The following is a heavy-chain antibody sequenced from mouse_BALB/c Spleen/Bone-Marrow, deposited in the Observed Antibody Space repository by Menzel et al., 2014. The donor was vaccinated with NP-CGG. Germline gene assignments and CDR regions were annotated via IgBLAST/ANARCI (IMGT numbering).Heavy chain of an antibody. D-gene: IGHD2-12*01. J-gene: IGHJ3*01. CDR3: AVYNYGGCAY. CDR1: GFNIKDTY. Sequence: EVKLQESGAELVKPGASVKLSCTASGFNIKDTYMHWVKQRPEQGLEWIGRIDPANGNTKYDPKFQGKATITADTSSNTAYLQLSSLTSKDPAVYYWAVYNYGGCAYWGQRTLVTVYA. V-gene: IGHV14-3*02. CDR2: IDPANGNT.